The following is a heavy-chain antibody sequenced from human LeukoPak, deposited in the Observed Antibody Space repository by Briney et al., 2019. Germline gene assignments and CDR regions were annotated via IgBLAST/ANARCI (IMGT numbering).Heavy chain of an antibody. CDR2: INHSGST. CDR3: ARDAFGEKDY. V-gene: IGHV4-34*01. Sequence: SETLSLTCAVYGGSFSGYYWSWIRQPPGKGLEWIGEINHSGSTNYNPSLKSRVTISVDTSKNQFSLKRSSVTAADTAVYYCARDAFGEKDYWGQGTLVTVSS. CDR1: GGSFSGYY. D-gene: IGHD3-10*01. J-gene: IGHJ4*02.